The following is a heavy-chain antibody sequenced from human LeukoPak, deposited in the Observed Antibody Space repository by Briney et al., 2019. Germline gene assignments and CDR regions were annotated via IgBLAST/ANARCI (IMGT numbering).Heavy chain of an antibody. D-gene: IGHD2-2*01. CDR2: IIPIFGTA. V-gene: IGHV1-69*06. J-gene: IGHJ4*02. Sequence: SVKVSCKASGGTFSSYAISWVRQAPGQGLVWMGGIIPIFGTANYAQKFQGKVTITADKSTSTAYMELSRLRSDDTAVYYCAREVPAAMSVDYWGQGTLVTVSS. CDR1: GGTFSSYA. CDR3: AREVPAAMSVDY.